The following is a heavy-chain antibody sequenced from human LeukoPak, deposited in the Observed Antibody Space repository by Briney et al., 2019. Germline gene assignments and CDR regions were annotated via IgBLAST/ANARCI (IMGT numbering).Heavy chain of an antibody. J-gene: IGHJ6*03. CDR2: IYTSGYT. CDR1: GGSISSGGYY. V-gene: IGHV4-61*02. D-gene: IGHD4-11*01. CDR3: ARYISNGYYYYYYMDV. Sequence: SETLSLTCTVSGGSISSGGYYWTWIRQPAGSGLEWIGRIYTSGYTNYNPSLKSRVTISVDTSKNQFSLKLTSVTAADTAMYYCARYISNGYYYYYYMDVWGKGTTVTVSS.